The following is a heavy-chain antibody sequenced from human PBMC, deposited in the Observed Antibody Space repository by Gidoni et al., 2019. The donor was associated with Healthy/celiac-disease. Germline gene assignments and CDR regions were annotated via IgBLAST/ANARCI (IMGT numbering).Heavy chain of an antibody. CDR1: GGSISSGGYY. D-gene: IGHD5-12*01. J-gene: IGHJ4*02. V-gene: IGHV4-31*03. CDR2: IYYSGST. Sequence: QVQLQESGPGLVKPSQPLSLTCTVSGGSISSGGYYWSWIRQHPGKGLEWIGYIYYSGSTYYNPSLKSRVTISVDTSKNQFSLKLSSVTAADTAVYYCARRRDGYNSGIDYWGQGTLVTVSS. CDR3: ARRRDGYNSGIDY.